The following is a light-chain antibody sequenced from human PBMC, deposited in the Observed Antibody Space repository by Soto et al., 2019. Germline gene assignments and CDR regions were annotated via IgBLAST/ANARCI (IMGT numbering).Light chain of an antibody. Sequence: DIQMTQSPSSLSASVGDRVTISCRASQGISSWVAWYQQKPEKAPKCLIYAASILQSGVPSRFSGSGSGTDFTLTISSLQPEDFATYYCQQYISHPVTFGGGTKVEIK. CDR2: AAS. CDR3: QQYISHPVT. V-gene: IGKV1D-16*01. J-gene: IGKJ4*01. CDR1: QGISSW.